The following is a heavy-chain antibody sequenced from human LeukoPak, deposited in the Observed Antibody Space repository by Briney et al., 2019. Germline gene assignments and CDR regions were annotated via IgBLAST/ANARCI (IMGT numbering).Heavy chain of an antibody. J-gene: IGHJ4*02. CDR2: ISAYNGNT. V-gene: IGHV1-18*04. Sequence: ASVKVSCKASGYTFTGYYMHWVRQAPRQGLEWMGWISAYNGNTIYAQKVKGRVTMTTDTSTSTAYMELRSLKSDDTAVYYCARASYCSDGSCYSDYWGQGTLVTVSS. CDR3: ARASYCSDGSCYSDY. CDR1: GYTFTGYY. D-gene: IGHD2-15*01.